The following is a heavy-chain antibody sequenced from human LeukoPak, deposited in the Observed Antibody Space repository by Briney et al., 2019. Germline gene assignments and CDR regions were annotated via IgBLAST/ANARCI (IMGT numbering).Heavy chain of an antibody. D-gene: IGHD2-8*01. CDR1: GFTFSGSA. Sequence: PGGSLRLSCAASGFTFSGSAMHWVRQASGKGLEWVGRIRSKANSYATAYAASVKGRFTISRDDSKNTAYLQMNSLKTEDTAVYYCTSLVYAIPNYYYYYYMDVWGKGTTVTVSS. CDR3: TSLVYAIPNYYYYYYMDV. V-gene: IGHV3-73*01. J-gene: IGHJ6*03. CDR2: IRSKANSYAT.